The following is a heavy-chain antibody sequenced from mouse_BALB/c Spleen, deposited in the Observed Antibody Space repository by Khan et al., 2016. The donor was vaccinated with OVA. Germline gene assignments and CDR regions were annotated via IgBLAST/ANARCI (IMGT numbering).Heavy chain of an antibody. CDR2: INPTSAYT. CDR1: GYTFTTYW. Sequence: VKLVESGAELAKPGASVKMSCKASGYTFTTYWMHWVKQRPGQGLEWIGYINPTSAYTDYNEKFKDKATLSADKSSSTAYMQLSSLTSEDSAVYYCARDRIDYWGQGTTLTVSS. J-gene: IGHJ2*01. V-gene: IGHV1-7*01. CDR3: ARDRIDY.